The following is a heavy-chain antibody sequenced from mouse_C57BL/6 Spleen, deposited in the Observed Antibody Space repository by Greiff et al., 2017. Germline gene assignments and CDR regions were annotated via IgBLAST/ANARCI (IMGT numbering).Heavy chain of an antibody. CDR1: GYTFTSYD. V-gene: IGHV1-85*01. CDR3: ATDYGSSYGYFDV. Sequence: VKLQESGPELVKPGASVKLSCKASGYTFTSYDINWVKQRPGQGLEWIGWIYPRDGSTKYNEKFKGKATLTVVPSSSTAYMALHSLTSEDSAVYFCATDYGSSYGYFDVWGTGTTVTVSS. CDR2: IYPRDGST. J-gene: IGHJ1*03. D-gene: IGHD1-1*01.